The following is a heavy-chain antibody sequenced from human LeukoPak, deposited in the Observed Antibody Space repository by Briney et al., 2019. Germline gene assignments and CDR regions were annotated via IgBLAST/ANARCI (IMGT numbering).Heavy chain of an antibody. Sequence: PGGSLRLSCAASGFTFSSYAMSWVRQAPGKGLEWVSGISSSGGGTYYADSVKGRFTISRDNSKNTLYLQMNSLRAEDTAIYYCAKDTFGGVIVPPDGFDIWGQGTMVTVSS. CDR3: AKDTFGGVIVPPDGFDI. CDR1: GFTFSSYA. J-gene: IGHJ3*02. V-gene: IGHV3-23*01. D-gene: IGHD3-16*02. CDR2: ISSSGGGT.